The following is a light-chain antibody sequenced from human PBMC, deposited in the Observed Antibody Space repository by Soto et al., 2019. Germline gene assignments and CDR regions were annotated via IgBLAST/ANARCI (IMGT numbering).Light chain of an antibody. CDR1: QSVSNN. CDR2: DAS. CDR3: QQYNSWPPWT. J-gene: IGKJ1*01. V-gene: IGKV3-15*01. Sequence: ILMTQSPATLSVSPGERATLSCRASQSVSNNLAWYQQKPGQAPRLLIYDASTRATGIPARFSGSGSGTEFTLTISGLQSEDFAVYYCQQYNSWPPWTFGQGTKVEIQ.